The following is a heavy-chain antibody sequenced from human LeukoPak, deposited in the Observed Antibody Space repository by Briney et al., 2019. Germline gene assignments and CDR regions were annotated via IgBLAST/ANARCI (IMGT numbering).Heavy chain of an antibody. Sequence: PGGSLRLSCVASGFTFSSYSVNWVRQAPGKGLEWVANIKQDGSEKYYVDSVKGRFTISRDNAKNSLYLQMNSLRAEDTAVYYCARAAEGVWSGYYFDYWGQGTLVTVSS. CDR3: ARAAEGVWSGYYFDY. CDR2: IKQDGSEK. J-gene: IGHJ4*02. V-gene: IGHV3-7*01. D-gene: IGHD3-3*01. CDR1: GFTFSSYS.